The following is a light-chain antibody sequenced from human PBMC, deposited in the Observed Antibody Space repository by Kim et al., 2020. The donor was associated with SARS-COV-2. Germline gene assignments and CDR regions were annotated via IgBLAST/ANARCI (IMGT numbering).Light chain of an antibody. Sequence: VSPWERPNLSGRASQSGSRNLAWYQQKPGQAPRRLIYGASTRATGIPARFSGSGSGTEFTRTISSMQSEDFAVYYCQQYNNWPLTFGGGTKVDIK. CDR3: QQYNNWPLT. V-gene: IGKV3-15*01. J-gene: IGKJ4*01. CDR2: GAS. CDR1: QSGSRN.